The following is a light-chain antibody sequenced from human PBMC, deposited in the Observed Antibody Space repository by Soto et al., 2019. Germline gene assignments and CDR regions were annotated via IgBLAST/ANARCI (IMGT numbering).Light chain of an antibody. Sequence: EIVLTQSPGTLSLSPGERATLSCRASQSVNSNFLAWYQQKPGQAPRLLIYDASTRATGIPARFSGSGSGTDFTLTITSLEPEDFAVYYCQQRSNWPPTFGQGTKVDIK. CDR2: DAS. V-gene: IGKV3D-20*02. CDR3: QQRSNWPPT. CDR1: QSVNSNF. J-gene: IGKJ1*01.